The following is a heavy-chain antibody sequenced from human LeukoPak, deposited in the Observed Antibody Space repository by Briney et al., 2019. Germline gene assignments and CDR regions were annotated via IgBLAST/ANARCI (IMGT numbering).Heavy chain of an antibody. CDR1: GGSFSGYY. D-gene: IGHD3-3*01. CDR2: INHSGST. V-gene: IGHV4-34*01. CDR3: ARKTGYYDFWSGYYNYYYYGMDV. Sequence: SETLSLTCAVYGGSFSGYYWSWIRQPPGKGLEWIGEINHSGSTNYNPSLKSRVTISVDTSKNQFSLKLSSVTAADTAVYYCARKTGYYDFWSGYYNYYYYGMDVWGQGTTVTVSS. J-gene: IGHJ6*02.